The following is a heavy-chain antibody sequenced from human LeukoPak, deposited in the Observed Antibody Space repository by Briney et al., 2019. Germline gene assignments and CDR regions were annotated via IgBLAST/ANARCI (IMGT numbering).Heavy chain of an antibody. CDR3: AKTMGSSWLLDY. D-gene: IGHD6-6*01. J-gene: IGHJ4*02. CDR2: ISGSGGST. Sequence: GGSLRLSCAASGFTFSSYAMSWVRQAPGKGLEWVSAISGSGGSTYYADSVKGRFTISGDNSKNTVYLQMNSLRAEDTAVYYCAKTMGSSWLLDYWGQGTLVTVSS. V-gene: IGHV3-23*01. CDR1: GFTFSSYA.